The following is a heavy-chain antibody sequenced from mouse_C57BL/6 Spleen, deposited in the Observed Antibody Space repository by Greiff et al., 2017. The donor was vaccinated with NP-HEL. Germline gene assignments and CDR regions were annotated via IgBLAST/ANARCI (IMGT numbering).Heavy chain of an antibody. CDR3: ARGAMIRYFDY. D-gene: IGHD2-3*01. J-gene: IGHJ2*01. Sequence: QVQLQQPGAELVMPGASVKLSCKASGYTFTSYWMHWVKQRPGQGLEWIGEIDPSDSYTNYNQKFKGKSTLTVDISSSTAYMQLSSLTSEDSAVYYGARGAMIRYFDYWGQGTTLTVSS. CDR2: IDPSDSYT. V-gene: IGHV1-69*01. CDR1: GYTFTSYW.